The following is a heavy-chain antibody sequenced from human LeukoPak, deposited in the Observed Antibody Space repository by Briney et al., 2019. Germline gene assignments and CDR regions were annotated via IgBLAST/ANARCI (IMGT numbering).Heavy chain of an antibody. Sequence: PGGPLRLSCAASGFTFSSYWMSWVRQAPGKGLEGVANIKQDGSEKYYVDSVKGRFTISRDNSKNTLYLQMGSLRAEDMAVYYCATRMTGSPSLGYWGQGTLVTVSS. CDR2: IKQDGSEK. CDR3: ATRMTGSPSLGY. J-gene: IGHJ4*02. V-gene: IGHV3-7*01. CDR1: GFTFSSYW. D-gene: IGHD1-20*01.